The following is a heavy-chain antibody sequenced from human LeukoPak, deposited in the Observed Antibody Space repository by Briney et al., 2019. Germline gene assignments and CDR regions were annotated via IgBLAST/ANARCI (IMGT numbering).Heavy chain of an antibody. D-gene: IGHD5-12*01. CDR2: ITSSSTYM. CDR1: GFTFSSYG. V-gene: IGHV3-21*01. CDR3: ARVEASGYDYGAFDY. Sequence: PGGTLRLSCAASGFTFSSYGMSWVRQAPGKGLEWVSSITSSSTYMYYADSVKGRLTISRDNARNSLYLQMNSLRAEDTAVYYCARVEASGYDYGAFDYWGQGTLVTVSS. J-gene: IGHJ4*02.